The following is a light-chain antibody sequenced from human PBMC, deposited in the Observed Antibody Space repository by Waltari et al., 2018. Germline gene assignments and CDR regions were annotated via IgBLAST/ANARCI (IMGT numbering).Light chain of an antibody. V-gene: IGLV2-11*01. J-gene: IGLJ3*02. Sequence: QSALTQPRSVSGSPGQSVTISCTGTSSDVGGYHYVSWYQHHPGKAPKCMIYDVTRRPPGVPDRFSGSKSGNTASLTISGLQAEDEADYYCGSYAGSYSWVFGGGTKVTVL. CDR2: DVT. CDR1: SSDVGGYHY. CDR3: GSYAGSYSWV.